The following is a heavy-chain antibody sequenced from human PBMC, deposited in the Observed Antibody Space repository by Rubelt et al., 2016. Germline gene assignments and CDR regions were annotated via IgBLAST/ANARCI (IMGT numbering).Heavy chain of an antibody. D-gene: IGHD6-19*01. J-gene: IGHJ3*02. CDR3: ASYKQWLVRPFDI. Sequence: QVQLQESGPGLVKPSETLSLTCTVSGGSISSYYWSWIRQPPGKGLEWIGYIYYSGGTNSNPSLKSLVTISVDTSKNQFSLKLSSVTAADTAVYYCASYKQWLVRPFDIWGQGTMVTVSS. CDR2: IYYSGGT. V-gene: IGHV4-59*01. CDR1: GGSISSYY.